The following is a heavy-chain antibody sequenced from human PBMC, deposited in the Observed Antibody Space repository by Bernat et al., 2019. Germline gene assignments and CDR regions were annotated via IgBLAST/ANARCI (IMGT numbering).Heavy chain of an antibody. CDR3: AREAPYSSSWYKDYYYGMDV. V-gene: IGHV3-30-3*01. CDR1: GFTFSSYA. CDR2: ISYDGSNK. Sequence: QVQLVESGGGVVQPGRPLRLSCAASGFTFSSYAMHWVRQAPGKGLEWVAFISYDGSNKYYADSVKGRFTISRDNSKNTLYLQMNSLRAEDTAVYYCAREAPYSSSWYKDYYYGMDVWGQGTTVTVSS. J-gene: IGHJ6*02. D-gene: IGHD6-13*01.